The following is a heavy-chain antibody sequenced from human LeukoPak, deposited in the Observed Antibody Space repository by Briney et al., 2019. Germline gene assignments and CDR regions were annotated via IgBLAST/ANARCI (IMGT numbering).Heavy chain of an antibody. CDR3: ASLSTSFGMDV. Sequence: PGGSQRLSCAASGFTFSSYWMSWVRQAPGKGLECVANIKQDGSEKYYVDSVKGRFTISRDNAKNSLYLQMNSLRAEDTAVYYCASLSTSFGMDVWGQGTTVTVSS. J-gene: IGHJ6*02. D-gene: IGHD5/OR15-5a*01. CDR1: GFTFSSYW. V-gene: IGHV3-7*05. CDR2: IKQDGSEK.